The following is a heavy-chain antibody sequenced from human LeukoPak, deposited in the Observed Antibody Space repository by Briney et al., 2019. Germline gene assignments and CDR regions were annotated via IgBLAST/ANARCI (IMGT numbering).Heavy chain of an antibody. CDR2: INHSGST. CDR3: ASRSNCSSTSCYFVSYFYYYYYYMDV. D-gene: IGHD2-2*01. Sequence: PSETLSLTCTVSGGSISSSTYYWSWIRQPPGKGLEWIGEINHSGSTNYNPSLKSRVTISVDTSKNQFSLKLSSVTAADTAVYYCASRSNCSSTSCYFVSYFYYYYYYMDVWGKGTTVTVSS. CDR1: GGSISSSTYY. V-gene: IGHV4-39*07. J-gene: IGHJ6*03.